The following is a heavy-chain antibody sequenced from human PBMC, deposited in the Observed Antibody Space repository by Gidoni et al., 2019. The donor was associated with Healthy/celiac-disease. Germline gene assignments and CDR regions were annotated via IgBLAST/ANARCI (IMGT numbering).Heavy chain of an antibody. CDR2: INHSGST. V-gene: IGHV4-34*01. CDR1: DGSFSGYY. J-gene: IGHJ4*02. D-gene: IGHD6-13*01. Sequence: QLQQWGAGLLKPSETLSLTCAVYDGSFSGYYWSWIRQPPGKGLEWIGEINHSGSTNYNPSLKSRVTISVDTSKNQFSLKLSSVTAADTAVYYCARPPIAAAGLKKKNWGQGTLVTVSS. CDR3: ARPPIAAAGLKKKN.